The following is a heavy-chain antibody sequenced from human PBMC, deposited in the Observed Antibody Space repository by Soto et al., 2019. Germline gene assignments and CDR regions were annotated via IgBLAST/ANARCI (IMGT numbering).Heavy chain of an antibody. Sequence: PWGALRLSCAASGFAFSTFSMHWVRQARGKGLEWVSSVGTRGDIYYADSVKGRFTISRDNAKNSLSLQMNSLRDEDTGVYYCAREETAWPLAYGLDVWGQGTTVTASS. CDR2: VGTRGDI. CDR1: GFAFSTFS. D-gene: IGHD2-21*02. J-gene: IGHJ6*02. V-gene: IGHV3-21*01. CDR3: AREETAWPLAYGLDV.